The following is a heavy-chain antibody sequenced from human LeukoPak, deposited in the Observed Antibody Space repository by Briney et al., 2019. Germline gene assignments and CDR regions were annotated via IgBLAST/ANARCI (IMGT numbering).Heavy chain of an antibody. CDR3: ARAKYCSSTSCYSAYFDY. J-gene: IGHJ4*02. Sequence: GGSLRLSCAASGFTFSSYSMNWVRQAPGEGLEWVSSFSSSSSYIYYADSVKGRFTISRDNFKNTLYLQMNSLRAEDTAVYYCARAKYCSSTSCYSAYFDYWGQGTLVTVSS. CDR1: GFTFSSYS. CDR2: FSSSSSYI. V-gene: IGHV3-21*01. D-gene: IGHD2-2*01.